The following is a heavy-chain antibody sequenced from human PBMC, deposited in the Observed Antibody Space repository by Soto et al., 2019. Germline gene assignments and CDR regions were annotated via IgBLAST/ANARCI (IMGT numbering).Heavy chain of an antibody. CDR3: ARVWEADFWSGYYSPYYYYMDV. Sequence: SLRLSCAASGFTFSSYWMSWVRQAPGKGLEWVANIKQDGSEKYYVDSVKGRFTISRDNAKNSLYLQMNSLRAEDTAVYYCARVWEADFWSGYYSPYYYYMDVWGKGTTVTVSS. J-gene: IGHJ6*03. CDR2: IKQDGSEK. V-gene: IGHV3-7*01. CDR1: GFTFSSYW. D-gene: IGHD3-3*01.